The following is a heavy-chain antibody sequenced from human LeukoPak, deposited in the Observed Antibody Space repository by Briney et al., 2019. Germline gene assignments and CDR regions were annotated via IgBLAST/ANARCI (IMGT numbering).Heavy chain of an antibody. CDR3: GSLGGSAGY. V-gene: IGHV4-39*01. CDR1: GGSISSSSSY. D-gene: IGHD3-16*01. Sequence: SETLSLTCTVSGGSISSSSSYWGWIRQPPGKGLEWIGSIYYSGSTYYNPSLKSRVTISVDTSKNQFSLKLSSVTAADTAVYYCGSLGGSAGYWGQGTLVTVSS. J-gene: IGHJ4*02. CDR2: IYYSGST.